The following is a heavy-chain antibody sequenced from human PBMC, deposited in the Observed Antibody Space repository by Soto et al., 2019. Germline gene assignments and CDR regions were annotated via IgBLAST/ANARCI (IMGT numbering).Heavy chain of an antibody. CDR3: ARDSRRGFDP. Sequence: SETLSLTCTVSGASISSGDYYWSWIRQPPGKGLEWIGYIYYSGSTYYNPSLKSRVTISVDTSKNQFSLKLYAVTAADTAVYYCARDSRRGFDPWGQGTLVTVS. CDR2: IYYSGST. J-gene: IGHJ5*02. CDR1: GASISSGDYY. V-gene: IGHV4-30-4*01.